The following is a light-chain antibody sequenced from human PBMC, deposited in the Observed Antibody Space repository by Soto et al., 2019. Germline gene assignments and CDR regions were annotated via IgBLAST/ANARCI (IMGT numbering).Light chain of an antibody. J-gene: IGKJ5*01. V-gene: IGKV1-12*01. CDR3: QQGDSCPIT. CDR1: QSISSW. CDR2: AAS. Sequence: DIQMTQSPSSVSASVGDRVTITCRASQSISSWLAWYQQKPGTVPKLLIYAASSLQSGVPPRFSGSGAGTEFNLTVTSLQPEDFGTYYCQQGDSCPITFGQGTRLEIK.